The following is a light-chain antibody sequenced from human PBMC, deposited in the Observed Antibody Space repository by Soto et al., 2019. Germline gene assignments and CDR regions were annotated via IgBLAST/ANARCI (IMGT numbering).Light chain of an antibody. CDR1: SSDVGVYNF. CDR2: EVT. V-gene: IGLV2-8*01. J-gene: IGLJ1*01. CDR3: SSYAGSNSYV. Sequence: QSALTQPPSASGSPGQSVTISCTGTSSDVGVYNFVSWYQQHPGKAPRLMIYEVTKRPSGVPDRSSGSKSGNTASLTVSGLQAEDEADYYCSSYAGSNSYVFGTGTKLTVL.